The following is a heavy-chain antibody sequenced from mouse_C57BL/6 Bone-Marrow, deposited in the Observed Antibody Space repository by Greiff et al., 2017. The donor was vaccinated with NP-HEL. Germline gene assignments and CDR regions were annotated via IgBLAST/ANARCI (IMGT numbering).Heavy chain of an antibody. V-gene: IGHV1-81*01. D-gene: IGHD1-1*01. Sequence: QVQLQQSGAELARPGASVKLSCKASGYTFTSYGISWVKQRTGQGLEWIGEIYPRSGNTYYNEKFKGKATLTADKSSSTAYMELRSLTSEDSAVYFCASYYYGSSLLDYWGQGTTLTVSS. J-gene: IGHJ2*01. CDR1: GYTFTSYG. CDR3: ASYYYGSSLLDY. CDR2: IYPRSGNT.